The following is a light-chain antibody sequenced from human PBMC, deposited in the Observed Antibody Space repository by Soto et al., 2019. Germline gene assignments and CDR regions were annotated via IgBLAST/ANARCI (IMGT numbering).Light chain of an antibody. J-gene: IGKJ5*01. CDR2: DAS. CDR3: QQRSNWPPIT. CDR1: QSVNSY. V-gene: IGKV3-11*01. Sequence: EIVLTQSPATLSLSPGERATLSCRVSQSVNSYLAWYQQKPGQAPRLLIYDASNRATGIPARFSGSGSGTDFTLTISSLKPEDFAVYYCQQRSNWPPITFGQGTRLEIK.